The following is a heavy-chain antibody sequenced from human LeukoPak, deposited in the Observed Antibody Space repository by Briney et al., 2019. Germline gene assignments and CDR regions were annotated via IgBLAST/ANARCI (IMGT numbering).Heavy chain of an antibody. CDR3: ARGEGYGSGTVHFDY. D-gene: IGHD3-10*01. CDR1: GGSFSGYY. V-gene: IGHV4-34*01. J-gene: IGHJ4*02. Sequence: SETLSLTCAVYGGSFSGYYWSWIRQPPGKGLEWIGEVYHSGATNYNPSLRSRVIISADRSSNQFSLRLNSVTAADTAVFYCARGEGYGSGTVHFDYWGRGIILTVSS. CDR2: VYHSGAT.